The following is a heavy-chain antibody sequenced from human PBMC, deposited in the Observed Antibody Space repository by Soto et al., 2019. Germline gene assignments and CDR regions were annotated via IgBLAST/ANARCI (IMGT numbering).Heavy chain of an antibody. CDR3: VMVGTYVTPTPQDV. J-gene: IGHJ6*02. D-gene: IGHD3-16*02. CDR2: ISPYTGNT. CDR1: GYIFVNYG. V-gene: IGHV1-18*01. Sequence: QVQLVQSGDEVKKPGASVKVSCKASGYIFVNYGIAWVRQAPGQGLEWMGWISPYTGNTHSATKVQGRLTMTTDTSPSTAYVDLGSMTLDDTAAYFCVMVGTYVTPTPQDVWGQGTTVTVSS.